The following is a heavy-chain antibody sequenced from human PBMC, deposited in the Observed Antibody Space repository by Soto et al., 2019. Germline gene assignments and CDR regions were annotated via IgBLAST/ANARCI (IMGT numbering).Heavy chain of an antibody. D-gene: IGHD3-22*01. CDR3: ATSDSYDSSGYTNAEYLHH. CDR1: GCSFADFW. CDR2: GYPGDSNT. Sequence: GAGCSFADFWGGRVLQMPGKGLEWMGDGYPGDSNTRYSPSFQGQVTISADRSISTAYLQWSSLKASDTAMYFCATSDSYDSSGYTNAEYLHHWGQGTLVTVSS. V-gene: IGHV5-51*01. J-gene: IGHJ1*01.